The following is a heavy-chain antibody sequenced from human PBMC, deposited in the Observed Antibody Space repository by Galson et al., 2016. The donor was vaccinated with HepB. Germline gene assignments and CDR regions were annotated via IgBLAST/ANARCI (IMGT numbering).Heavy chain of an antibody. V-gene: IGHV6-1*01. CDR2: TYYRSKWYH. J-gene: IGHJ5*02. Sequence: CAISGDSVSSNSAAWIWIRQSPSRGLEWLGRTYYRSKWYHDYAVSVKSRILINPDTSKNHFSLQLNSVTPEDTAVYYCARTKWGWFDPWGQGTLVTVSS. CDR1: GDSVSSNSAA. CDR3: ARTKWGWFDP. D-gene: IGHD2-8*01.